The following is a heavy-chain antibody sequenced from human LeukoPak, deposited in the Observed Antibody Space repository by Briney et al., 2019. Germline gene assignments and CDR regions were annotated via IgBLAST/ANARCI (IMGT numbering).Heavy chain of an antibody. V-gene: IGHV3-23*01. CDR3: AKGSTVTTFYYYGMDV. D-gene: IGHD4-11*01. CDR1: GLTFSSYA. Sequence: GGSLRLSCAASGLTFSSYAMSWVRQAPGKGLEWVSAISGSGGSTYYADSVKGRFTISRDNSKNTLYLQMNSLRAEDTAVYYCAKGSTVTTFYYYGMDVWGQGTTVTVSS. J-gene: IGHJ6*02. CDR2: ISGSGGST.